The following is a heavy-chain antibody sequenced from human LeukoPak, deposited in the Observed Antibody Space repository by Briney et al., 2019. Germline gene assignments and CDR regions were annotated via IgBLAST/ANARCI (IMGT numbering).Heavy chain of an antibody. CDR2: IRSKANSYAT. D-gene: IGHD3-10*01. CDR3: ARDAESASGVFDY. J-gene: IGHJ4*02. V-gene: IGHV3-73*01. CDR1: GFTFSGSA. Sequence: GGSLRLSCAASGFTFSGSAMHWVRQASGKGLEWVGRIRSKANSYATAYAASVKGRFTISRDNAKNSLYLQMNSLRAEDTAVYYCARDAESASGVFDYWGQGTLVTVSS.